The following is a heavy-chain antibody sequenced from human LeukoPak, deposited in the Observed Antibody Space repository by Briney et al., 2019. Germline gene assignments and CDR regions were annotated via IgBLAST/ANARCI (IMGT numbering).Heavy chain of an antibody. CDR2: IYYSGNT. V-gene: IGHV4-34*01. CDR1: GGSFSGYY. Sequence: KTSETLSLTCAVYGGSFSGYYWGWIRQPPGKGLEWIGSIYYSGNTYYNPSLKSRVTISADTSKNQFSLKMSSVTAADTAVYYCARDRRPTVTINWFDPWGQGTLVTVSS. CDR3: ARDRRPTVTINWFDP. D-gene: IGHD4-17*01. J-gene: IGHJ5*02.